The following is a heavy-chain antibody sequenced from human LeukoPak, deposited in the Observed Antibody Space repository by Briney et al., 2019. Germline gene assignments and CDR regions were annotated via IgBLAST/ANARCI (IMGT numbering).Heavy chain of an antibody. CDR3: VKERGPFDAFDI. V-gene: IGHV3-33*06. CDR1: GFTFSIYG. Sequence: PGGSLRLSCAGTGFTFSIYGMHWVRQAPGKGLKWVAVIWSDGKNKFYADSVKGRFTLSRDNSRNTLSLQMNSLRAEDTAVYYCVKERGPFDAFDIWGQGTMVTVSS. J-gene: IGHJ3*02. CDR2: IWSDGKNK.